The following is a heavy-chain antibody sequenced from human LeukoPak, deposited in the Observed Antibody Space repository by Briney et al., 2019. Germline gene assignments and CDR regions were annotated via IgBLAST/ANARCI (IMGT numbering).Heavy chain of an antibody. CDR1: GGSISSSY. D-gene: IGHD1-26*01. CDR3: ARVEVGASRLGAFDI. Sequence: SGTLSLTCTVSGGSISSSYWSWIRQPPGKGLEWIGYISYSGSTNYNPSLKSRVTISVDTSKNQFSLKLSSVTAADTAVYYCARVEVGASRLGAFDIWGQGTMVTVSS. J-gene: IGHJ3*02. V-gene: IGHV4-59*01. CDR2: ISYSGST.